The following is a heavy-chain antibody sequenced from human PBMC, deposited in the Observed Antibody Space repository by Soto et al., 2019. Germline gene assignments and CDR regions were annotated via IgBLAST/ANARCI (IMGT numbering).Heavy chain of an antibody. CDR1: GFTFSSYS. D-gene: IGHD3-9*01. V-gene: IGHV3-48*02. CDR3: ARGRVIFYYYYGMDV. CDR2: ISSSSTI. Sequence: GGSLRLSCAASGFTFSSYSMNWVRQAPGKGLEWVSYISSSSTIYYADSVKGRFTISRDNAKNSLYLQMNSLRDEDTAVYYCARGRVIFYYYYGMDVWGQGTTVTVSS. J-gene: IGHJ6*02.